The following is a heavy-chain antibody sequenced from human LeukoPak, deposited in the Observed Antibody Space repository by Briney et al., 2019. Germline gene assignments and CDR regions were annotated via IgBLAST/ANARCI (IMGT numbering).Heavy chain of an antibody. CDR3: ATGSTGQLLSYYYYGMDV. CDR1: GYTFNRYG. D-gene: IGHD2-2*01. V-gene: IGHV1-18*01. Sequence: GASVNVSCKASGYTFNRYGISWVRQAPGQGLEWMGWINTDNGNTNYAPKLQDRVTMTTDTPTSTVYMEVRSLGSDDTAVYYCATGSTGQLLSYYYYGMDVWGQGTTVTVSS. CDR2: INTDNGNT. J-gene: IGHJ6*02.